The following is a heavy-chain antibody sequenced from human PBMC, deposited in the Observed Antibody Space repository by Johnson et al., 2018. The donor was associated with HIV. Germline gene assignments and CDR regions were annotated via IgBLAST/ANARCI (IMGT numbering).Heavy chain of an antibody. J-gene: IGHJ3*02. Sequence: LQLVESGGGLVQPRGSLRLSCSASRFNFSDHYMDWVRQAPGRGLEWVGCSRRKVNSYTTEYTASVKGRFTISRDDSKNSLYLQMNSLKTEDTAVYYCTTASGYYPFFDAFDMWGQGTMVTVSS. CDR1: RFNFSDHY. CDR3: TTASGYYPFFDAFDM. D-gene: IGHD3-22*01. CDR2: SRRKVNSYTT. V-gene: IGHV3-72*01.